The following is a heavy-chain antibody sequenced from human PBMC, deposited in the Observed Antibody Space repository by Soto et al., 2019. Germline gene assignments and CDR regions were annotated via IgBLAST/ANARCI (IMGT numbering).Heavy chain of an antibody. CDR1: GGAFSDYA. J-gene: IGHJ6*02. CDR3: ASWWKGPDSGNDYDCMDV. Sequence: QVQLVQSGAEVKKPGSSVKVSCKASGGAFSDYAFSWVRQAPGQGLEWLGGIMPIFRAPDYAQKFQGRVTITADEVTRTACMEMCRVRSADTAVYYCASWWKGPDSGNDYDCMDVWGQGTTATVS. D-gene: IGHD1-1*01. V-gene: IGHV1-69*12. CDR2: IMPIFRAP.